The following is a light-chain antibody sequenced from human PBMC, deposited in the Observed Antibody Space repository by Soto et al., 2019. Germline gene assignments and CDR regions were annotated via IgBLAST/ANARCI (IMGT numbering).Light chain of an antibody. Sequence: QSALTQPASVSGSIGQSITISCTGTSSDVGAYNYVSWYQQHPDKAPKLLIFEVTNRPSGVSGRFSGSKSGITASLSISGLQPEDEADYYCTSYSSSSPVLFGGGTQLTVL. CDR2: EVT. J-gene: IGLJ2*01. CDR1: SSDVGAYNY. V-gene: IGLV2-14*01. CDR3: TSYSSSSPVL.